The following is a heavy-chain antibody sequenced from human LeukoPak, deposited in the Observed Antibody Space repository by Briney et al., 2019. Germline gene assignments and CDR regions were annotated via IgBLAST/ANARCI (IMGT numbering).Heavy chain of an antibody. CDR2: IYTSGST. CDR1: GGSISSYY. CDR3: ARPRRYYDSSGYYEIDY. V-gene: IGHV4-4*07. Sequence: SETLSLTCTVSGGSISSYYWSWIRQPAGKGLEWIGRIYTSGSTNYNPSLKSRVTMSVDTSKNQFSLKLSSVTAADTAVYYCARPRRYYDSSGYYEIDYWGQGTLVTVSS. J-gene: IGHJ4*02. D-gene: IGHD3-22*01.